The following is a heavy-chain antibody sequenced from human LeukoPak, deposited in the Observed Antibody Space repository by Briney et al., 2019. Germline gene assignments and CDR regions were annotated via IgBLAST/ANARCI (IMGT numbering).Heavy chain of an antibody. V-gene: IGHV4-59*08. CDR3: ARVPCYYFDSSGCPYFDY. Sequence: SETLSLTCTVSGGSVSGGSISSYYWSWIRQPPGKGLEWIGFIAYTGSTNYNPSLKSRVTISVDESKNQFSLKLSSVTAADTAVYYCARVPCYYFDSSGCPYFDYWGQGTLVTVSS. J-gene: IGHJ4*02. D-gene: IGHD3-22*01. CDR1: GGSVSGGSISSYY. CDR2: IAYTGST.